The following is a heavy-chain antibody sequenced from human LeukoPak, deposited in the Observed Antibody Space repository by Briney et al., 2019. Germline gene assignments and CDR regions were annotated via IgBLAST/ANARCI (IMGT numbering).Heavy chain of an antibody. CDR2: ITTSGGAT. CDR1: GFTFSSYW. Sequence: PGGSLRLSCAASGFTFSSYWMSWVRQAPGRGLEWVSSITTSGGATYYTDSVKGRFTISRDDSKNTLYLQMNSLRADDTAVYYCAKQRSGSYYSAYQIWGQGTMVTVSS. CDR3: AKQRSGSYYSAYQI. D-gene: IGHD1-26*01. J-gene: IGHJ3*02. V-gene: IGHV3-23*01.